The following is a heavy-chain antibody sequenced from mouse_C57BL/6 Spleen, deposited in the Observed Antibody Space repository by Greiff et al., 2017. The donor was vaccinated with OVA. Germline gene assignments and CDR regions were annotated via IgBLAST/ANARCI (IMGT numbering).Heavy chain of an antibody. CDR2: IYPRDGST. Sequence: QVQLQQSDAELVKPGASVKISCKVSGYTFTDHTIHWMKQRPEQGLEWIGYIYPRDGSTKYNEKFKGKATLTADKSSSPASMQLNSLTSSDFAVYVCAINSYYPHWYFDVWGTGTTVTVSS. CDR3: AINSYYPHWYFDV. V-gene: IGHV1-78*01. J-gene: IGHJ1*03. D-gene: IGHD2-12*01. CDR1: GYTFTDHT.